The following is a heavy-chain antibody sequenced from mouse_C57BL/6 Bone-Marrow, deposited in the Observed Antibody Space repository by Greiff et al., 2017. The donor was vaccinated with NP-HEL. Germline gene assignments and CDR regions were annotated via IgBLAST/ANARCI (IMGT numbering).Heavy chain of an antibody. J-gene: IGHJ2*01. D-gene: IGHD1-1*01. V-gene: IGHV1-80*01. CDR1: GYAFSSYW. Sequence: VQLQQSGAELVKPGASVKISCKASGYAFSSYWMNWVKQRPGKGLEWIGQIYPGDGDTNYNGKFKGKATLTADKSSSTAYMQISSLTSEDSAVYCCARRADYYGSSPDYWGKGTTLTVSS. CDR3: ARRADYYGSSPDY. CDR2: IYPGDGDT.